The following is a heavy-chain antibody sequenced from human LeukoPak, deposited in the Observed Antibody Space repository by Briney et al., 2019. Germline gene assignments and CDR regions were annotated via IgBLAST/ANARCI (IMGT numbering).Heavy chain of an antibody. CDR2: IYYSGST. Sequence: SETLSLTCTVSGGSISSYYWSWIRQPPGKGLEWIGYIYYSGSTNYNPSLKSRVTISVDTSKNQFSLKLSSVTAADTAVYYCASWEDGYNYSNAFDIWGQGTMVTVFS. J-gene: IGHJ3*02. CDR3: ASWEDGYNYSNAFDI. CDR1: GGSISSYY. V-gene: IGHV4-59*01. D-gene: IGHD5-24*01.